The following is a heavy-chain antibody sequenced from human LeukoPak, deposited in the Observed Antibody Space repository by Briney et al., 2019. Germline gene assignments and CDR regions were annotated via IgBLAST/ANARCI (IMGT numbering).Heavy chain of an antibody. CDR2: ISGSGGST. Sequence: GGSLRLSCAASGFTFSSYAMSWVRQAPGKGLEWVSAISGSGGSTYYADSVKGRFTISRDNSKNTLYLQINSLRAEDTAVYYCAKVGGSGSYFDYWGQGTLVTVSS. D-gene: IGHD3-10*01. J-gene: IGHJ4*02. CDR3: AKVGGSGSYFDY. V-gene: IGHV3-23*01. CDR1: GFTFSSYA.